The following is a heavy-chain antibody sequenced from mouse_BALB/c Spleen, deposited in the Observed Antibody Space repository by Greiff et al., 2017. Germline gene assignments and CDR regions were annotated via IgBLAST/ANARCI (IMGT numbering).Heavy chain of an antibody. CDR1: GFSLTSYG. CDR2: IWAGGST. CDR3: ARDADYGQFAY. V-gene: IGHV2-9*02. D-gene: IGHD1-1*02. J-gene: IGHJ3*01. Sequence: VQLVESGPGLVAPSQSLSITCTVSGFSLTSYGVHWVRQPPGKGLEWLGVIWAGGSTNYNSALMSRLSISKDNSKSQVFLKMNSLQTDDTAMYYCARDADYGQFAYWGQGTLVTVSA.